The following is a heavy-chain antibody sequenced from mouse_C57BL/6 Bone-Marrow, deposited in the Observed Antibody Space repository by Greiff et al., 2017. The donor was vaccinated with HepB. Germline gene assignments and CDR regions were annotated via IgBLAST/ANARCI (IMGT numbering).Heavy chain of an antibody. CDR2: IYPRSGNT. CDR3: ARKITTVVATGDYAMDY. D-gene: IGHD1-1*01. J-gene: IGHJ4*01. Sequence: QVQLQQSGAELARPGASVKLSCKASGYTFTSYGISWVKQRTGQGLEWIGEIYPRSGNTYYNEKFKGKATLTADKSSSTAYMELRSLTSEDSAVYFCARKITTVVATGDYAMDYWGQGTSVTVSS. CDR1: GYTFTSYG. V-gene: IGHV1-81*01.